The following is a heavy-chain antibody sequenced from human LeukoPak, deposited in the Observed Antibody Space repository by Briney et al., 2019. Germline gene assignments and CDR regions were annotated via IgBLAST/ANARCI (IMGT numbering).Heavy chain of an antibody. CDR2: ISSSSSYI. Sequence: GGSLRLSCAASGFTFSSYSMNWVRQAPGKGLEWVSSISSSSSYIYYADSVKGRFTISRDNAKNSLYLQMNSLRAEDTAVYYCAREIQLWSKEGVGYWGQGTLVTVSS. CDR3: AREIQLWSKEGVGY. CDR1: GFTFSSYS. J-gene: IGHJ4*02. D-gene: IGHD5-18*01. V-gene: IGHV3-21*01.